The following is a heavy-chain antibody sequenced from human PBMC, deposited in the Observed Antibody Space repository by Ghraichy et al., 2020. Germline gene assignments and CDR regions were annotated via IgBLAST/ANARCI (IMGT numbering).Heavy chain of an antibody. Sequence: GGSLRLSCAASGFTFSSCWMSWVRQGPGKGLEWVANIKEDGSEKYYMDSVKGRFTISRDNAKNSLYLQMNSLRAEDTAVYYCARLKENHNWYFDLWGRGTLVTVSS. V-gene: IGHV3-7*01. CDR1: GFTFSSCW. CDR3: ARLKENHNWYFDL. J-gene: IGHJ2*01. CDR2: IKEDGSEK. D-gene: IGHD1-14*01.